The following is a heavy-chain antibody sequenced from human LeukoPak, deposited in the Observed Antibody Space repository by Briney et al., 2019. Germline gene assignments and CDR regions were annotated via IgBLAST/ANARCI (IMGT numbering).Heavy chain of an antibody. Sequence: TGGSLRLSCAASGFTFSSYGMSWVRQAPGKGLEWVSAISGSGGSTYYADSVKGRFTISRDNSKNTLYLQMNSLRAEDTAVYYCAKRSVYCSGGSCFFDYWGQGTLVTVSS. J-gene: IGHJ4*02. V-gene: IGHV3-23*01. CDR3: AKRSVYCSGGSCFFDY. D-gene: IGHD2-15*01. CDR1: GFTFSSYG. CDR2: ISGSGGST.